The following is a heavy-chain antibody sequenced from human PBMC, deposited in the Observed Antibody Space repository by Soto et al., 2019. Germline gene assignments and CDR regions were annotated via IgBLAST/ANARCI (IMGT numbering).Heavy chain of an antibody. CDR1: GGSVSSGSYY. D-gene: IGHD3-3*01. Sequence: SETLSLSCTVSGGSVSSGSYYWSWIRQPPGKGLEWIGYIYYSGSTNYNPSLKSRVTISVDTSKNQFSLKLSSVTAADTAVYYCARDKKYYDFWSGYYTFSMDVWGQGTTVTVSS. V-gene: IGHV4-61*01. CDR2: IYYSGST. CDR3: ARDKKYYDFWSGYYTFSMDV. J-gene: IGHJ6*02.